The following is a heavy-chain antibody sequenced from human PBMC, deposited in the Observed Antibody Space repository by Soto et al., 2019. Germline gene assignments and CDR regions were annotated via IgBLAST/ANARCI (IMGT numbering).Heavy chain of an antibody. V-gene: IGHV4-30-2*01. CDR3: ASSHAGAHITAAVH. CDR2: IYHSGST. Sequence: QLQLQESGSGLVKPSQTLSLTCAVSGGSISSDGYSWSWIRQPPGKGLEWIGYIYHSGSTYYNPSLKCRVTISVDRSKNQFSLKLSSVTAADTAVYYCASSHAGAHITAAVHWGQGTLVTVSS. J-gene: IGHJ4*02. D-gene: IGHD6-13*01. CDR1: GGSISSDGYS.